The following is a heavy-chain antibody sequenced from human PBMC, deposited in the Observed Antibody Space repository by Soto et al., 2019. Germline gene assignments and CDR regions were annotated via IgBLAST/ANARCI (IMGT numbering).Heavy chain of an antibody. D-gene: IGHD2-15*01. CDR2: IYYSGST. Sequence: QVQLQESGPGLVKPSQTLSLTCTVSGGSISSGDYYWSWIRQPPGQGLEWIGYIYYSGSTYYNPSLKSRVTISGDTSNNQFSLKLSSVTAADTAVYYCARARGARYFDYWGQGTLVTVSS. CDR1: GGSISSGDYY. J-gene: IGHJ4*02. CDR3: ARARGARYFDY. V-gene: IGHV4-30-4*01.